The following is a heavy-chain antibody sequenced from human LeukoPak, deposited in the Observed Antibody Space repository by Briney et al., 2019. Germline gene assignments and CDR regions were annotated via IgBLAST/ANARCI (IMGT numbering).Heavy chain of an antibody. D-gene: IGHD1-1*01. J-gene: IGHJ4*02. CDR3: ARGLRDTTGVDY. CDR1: GFTFSSYS. V-gene: IGHV3-21*01. CDR2: ISSSSSYI. Sequence: PGGSLRLSCAASGFTFSSYSMNWVRQAPGKGLEWVSSISSSSSYIYYADSVKGRFTISRDNAKNSLYLQMNSLRAEDTAVYYCARGLRDTTGVDYWGQGTLVTVSS.